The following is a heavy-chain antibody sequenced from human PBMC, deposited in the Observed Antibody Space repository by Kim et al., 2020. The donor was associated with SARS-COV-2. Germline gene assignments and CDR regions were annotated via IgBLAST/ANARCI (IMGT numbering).Heavy chain of an antibody. V-gene: IGHV3-7*04. Sequence: GGSLRLSCEASGFTFSSYWMSWVRQAPGKGLEWVANIKADGSEKYYVDSMKGRFTITRDNAKNSLYLQMNSLRAEDTAVYYCARAKAGSSSGVYDNWGQGTLVTVSS. J-gene: IGHJ4*02. CDR3: ARAKAGSSSGVYDN. CDR1: GFTFSSYW. D-gene: IGHD6-6*01. CDR2: IKADGSEK.